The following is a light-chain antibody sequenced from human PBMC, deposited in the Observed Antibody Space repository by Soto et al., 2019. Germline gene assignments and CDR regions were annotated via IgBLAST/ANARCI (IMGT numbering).Light chain of an antibody. CDR1: QSVSSSY. J-gene: IGKJ3*01. Sequence: EIVLTQSPGTLSLSPGERATLSCRASQSVSSSYLAWYQQKPGQAPRLLISGASSSATGIPDRFSGSGSGTDFTLTISRLEPEDFAVYYCQQYGGSPPFTFGPGTKVDIK. V-gene: IGKV3-20*01. CDR3: QQYGGSPPFT. CDR2: GAS.